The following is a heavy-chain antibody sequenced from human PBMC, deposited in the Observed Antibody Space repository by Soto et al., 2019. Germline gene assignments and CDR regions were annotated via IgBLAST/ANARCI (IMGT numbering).Heavy chain of an antibody. V-gene: IGHV1-2*02. D-gene: IGHD3-10*01. CDR2: NNATSGGT. Sequence: ASVKVSCRASGSTFTGYFMHWVRQAPGHGVEWMGWNNATSGGTNDAQKFQGRVTMTRYTSISKAYMELSRLRSNDTGVYYWARGSGVESGYGMDVWGQGTTVTVSS. J-gene: IGHJ6*02. CDR3: ARGSGVESGYGMDV. CDR1: GSTFTGYF.